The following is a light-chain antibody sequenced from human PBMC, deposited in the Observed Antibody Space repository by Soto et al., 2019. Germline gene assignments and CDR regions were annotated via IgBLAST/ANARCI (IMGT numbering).Light chain of an antibody. CDR3: CFFTGSASQYV. CDR1: NSDVGSSFY. CDR2: DVN. J-gene: IGLJ1*01. Sequence: QSVLTQPASVSGSLGQSIRFSCAGSNSDVGSSFYVSCYLQPPAKPPQLIIYDVNTRPSRVSNRFSGTTSGNTASLTISALQPDDEADYYCCFFTGSASQYVFGPGTKVTVL. V-gene: IGLV2-14*03.